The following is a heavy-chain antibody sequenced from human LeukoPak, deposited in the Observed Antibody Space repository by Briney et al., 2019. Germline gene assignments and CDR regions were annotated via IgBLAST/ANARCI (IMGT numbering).Heavy chain of an antibody. CDR3: ARPRHWSTERVDSFDY. D-gene: IGHD1-1*01. CDR1: GYSISSGYY. V-gene: IGHV4-38-2*01. CDR2: IYHSGST. Sequence: SETLSLTCAVSGYSISSGYYWGWIRQPPGKGLEWIGSIYHSGSTYYNPSLKSRVTISVDTSKNQFSLKLSSVTAADTAVYYCARPRHWSTERVDSFDYWGQGTLVTVSP. J-gene: IGHJ4*02.